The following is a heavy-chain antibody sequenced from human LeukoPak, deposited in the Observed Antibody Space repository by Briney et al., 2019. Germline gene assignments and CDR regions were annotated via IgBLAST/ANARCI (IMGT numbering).Heavy chain of an antibody. V-gene: IGHV4-61*02. Sequence: SETLSLTCTVSGGSISSGSYYWSWIRQPAGKGLEWIGRIYTSGSTNYNPSLKSRVTISVDTSKNQFSLKLSSVTAADTAVYYCARDSPIVVVPAAIGGSGYYYYYMDVWGKGTTVTVSS. D-gene: IGHD2-2*01. CDR3: ARDSPIVVVPAAIGGSGYYYYYMDV. CDR2: IYTSGST. CDR1: GGSISSGSYY. J-gene: IGHJ6*03.